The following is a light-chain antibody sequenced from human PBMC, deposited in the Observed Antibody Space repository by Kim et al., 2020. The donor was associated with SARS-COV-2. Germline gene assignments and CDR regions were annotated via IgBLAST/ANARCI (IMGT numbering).Light chain of an antibody. CDR3: QQYNDWPLT. J-gene: IGKJ4*01. Sequence: VSPGERATLSCRASQSVSSKLAWYQQKPGQAPRLLIYDASTRATGVPARFSGSGSGTEFTLTISNLQSEDFAAYYCQQYNDWPLTFGGGTKVDIK. CDR1: QSVSSK. V-gene: IGKV3-15*01. CDR2: DAS.